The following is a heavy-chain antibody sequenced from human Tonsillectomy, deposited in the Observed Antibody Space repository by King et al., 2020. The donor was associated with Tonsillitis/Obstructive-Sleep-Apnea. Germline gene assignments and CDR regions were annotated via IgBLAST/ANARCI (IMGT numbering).Heavy chain of an antibody. Sequence: QLVQSGSELKKRGASVKVSCKASGYTFNSYPINWVRQAPGQGLEWMGWISTNTGNPTYAQGFTGRFVFSLDTSVSTAYLQISSLKAEDTAVYYCERERGIQGLGRFEPWGQRPLVTVSS. J-gene: IGHJ5*02. CDR3: ERERGIQGLGRFEP. V-gene: IGHV7-4-1*02. CDR1: GYTFNSYP. CDR2: ISTNTGNP. D-gene: IGHD3-16*01.